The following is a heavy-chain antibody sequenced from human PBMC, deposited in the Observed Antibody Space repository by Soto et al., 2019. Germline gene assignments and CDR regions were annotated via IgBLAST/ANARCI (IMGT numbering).Heavy chain of an antibody. CDR3: ARLMWEDRDAFDI. CDR2: IYYSGST. D-gene: IGHD1-26*01. V-gene: IGHV4-59*08. CDR1: GGSISSYY. Sequence: SVTLSLTCTVSGGSISSYYWSWIRQPPGKGLEWIGYIYYSGSTNYNPSLKSRVTISVDTSKNQFSLKLSSVTAADTAVYYCARLMWEDRDAFDIWGQETMVTVSS. J-gene: IGHJ3*02.